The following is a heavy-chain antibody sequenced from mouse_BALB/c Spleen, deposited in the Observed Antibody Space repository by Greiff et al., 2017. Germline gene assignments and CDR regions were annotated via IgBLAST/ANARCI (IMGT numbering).Heavy chain of an antibody. CDR2: IDPFNGGT. D-gene: IGHD2-4*01. Sequence: EVQLQQSGPELMKPGASVKISCKASGYSFTSYYMHWVKQSHGKSLEWIGYIDPFNGGTSYNQKFKGKATLTVDKSSSTAYMHLSSLTSEDSAVYYCAKTMITEGFAYGGQGTLVTVSA. CDR1: GYSFTSYY. V-gene: IGHV1S135*01. CDR3: AKTMITEGFAY. J-gene: IGHJ3*01.